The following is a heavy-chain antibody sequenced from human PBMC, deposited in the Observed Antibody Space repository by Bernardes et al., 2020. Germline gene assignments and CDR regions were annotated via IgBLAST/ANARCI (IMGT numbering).Heavy chain of an antibody. CDR3: ARIWGNTALGYGLDV. Sequence: GGSLRLSCAASGFTFSGYWMRWVRQAPGKGLDWVAIVTGQETNYVDSVKGRFTISRDNAKNSLYLQMNSLRVEDTAVYYCARIWGNTALGYGLDVWGQGTTVTVSS. CDR2: VTGQET. J-gene: IGHJ6*02. CDR1: GFTFSGYW. V-gene: IGHV3-7*01. D-gene: IGHD7-27*01.